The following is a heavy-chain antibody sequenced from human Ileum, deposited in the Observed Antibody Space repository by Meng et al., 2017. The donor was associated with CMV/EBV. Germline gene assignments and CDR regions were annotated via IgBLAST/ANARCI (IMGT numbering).Heavy chain of an antibody. CDR2: IYWDDDK. Sequence: QTTLNESVPTLVEPTQTLTLTCTFSGFSLPRSGMGGGWIRQPPGKALEWLALIYWDDDKRYSPSLNNRLTITKDASKNQVVLSMTSMGPVDTATYSCAQTGPVRDYFQSWGQGTLVTVSS. V-gene: IGHV2-5*02. CDR1: GFSLPRSGMG. D-gene: IGHD1-1*01. CDR3: AQTGPVRDYFQS. J-gene: IGHJ4*02.